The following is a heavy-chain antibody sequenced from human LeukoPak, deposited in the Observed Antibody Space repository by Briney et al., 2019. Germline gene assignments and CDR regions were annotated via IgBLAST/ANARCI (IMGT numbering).Heavy chain of an antibody. CDR3: AKTYYYGSGSPADAFDV. Sequence: GESLKISCTASGYTFTDYWIGWVRQMPGKGLEWMGIIYPDDSDTRYSPSFEGQVTISADKSVSTAYLQWSSLKASDTAMYYCAKTYYYGSGSPADAFDVWGQGTVVTISS. CDR2: IYPDDSDT. J-gene: IGHJ3*01. CDR1: GYTFTDYW. V-gene: IGHV5-51*01. D-gene: IGHD3-10*01.